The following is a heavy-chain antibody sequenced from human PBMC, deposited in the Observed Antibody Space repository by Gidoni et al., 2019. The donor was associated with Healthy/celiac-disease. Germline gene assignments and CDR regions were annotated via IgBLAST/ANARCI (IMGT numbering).Heavy chain of an antibody. D-gene: IGHD6-19*01. CDR3: ARIRGSFSGWFLFDY. V-gene: IGHV4-59*01. J-gene: IGHJ4*02. CDR1: GGSISSYY. Sequence: QVQLQESGPGLVKPSETLSLTCTVSGGSISSYYWSWIRQPPGKGLEWIGYIYYSGSTNYNPSLKSRVTISVDTSKNQFSLKLSSVTAADTAVYYCARIRGSFSGWFLFDYWGQGTLVTVSS. CDR2: IYYSGST.